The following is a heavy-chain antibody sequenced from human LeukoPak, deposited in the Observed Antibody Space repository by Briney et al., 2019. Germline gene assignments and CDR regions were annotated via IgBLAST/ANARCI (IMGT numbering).Heavy chain of an antibody. D-gene: IGHD1-14*01. V-gene: IGHV3-48*03. CDR2: ISRSGSST. J-gene: IGHJ2*01. CDR3: ARGSQPGPSYFDL. CDR1: GFTFSYYA. Sequence: PGRSLRLSCAASGFTFSYYAVHWVRQAPGKGLEWVSYISRSGSSTYYPDSVKGRFTISRDNDKNSLSLQMNSLRAEDTAVYYCARGSQPGPSYFDLWGRGTLVTVSS.